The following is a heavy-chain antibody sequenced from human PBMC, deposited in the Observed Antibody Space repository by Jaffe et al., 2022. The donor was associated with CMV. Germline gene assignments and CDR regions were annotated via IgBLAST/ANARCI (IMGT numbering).Heavy chain of an antibody. V-gene: IGHV4-34*01. Sequence: QVQLQQWGAGLLKPSETLSLTCAVYGGSFSGYYWSWIRQPPGKGLEWIGEINHSGSTNYNPSLKSRVTISVDTSKNQFSLKLSSVTAADTAVYYCASLLSSGYYSGDHDAFDIWGQGTMVTVSS. D-gene: IGHD3-22*01. CDR3: ASLLSSGYYSGDHDAFDI. CDR2: INHSGST. CDR1: GGSFSGYY. J-gene: IGHJ3*02.